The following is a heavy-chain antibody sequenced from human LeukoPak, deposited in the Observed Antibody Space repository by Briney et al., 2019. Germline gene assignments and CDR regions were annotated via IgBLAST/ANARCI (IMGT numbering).Heavy chain of an antibody. CDR1: GDSVSSNSAA. V-gene: IGHV6-1*01. Sequence: SQTLSLTCAISGDSVSSNSAAWNWIRQSPSRGLEWLGRTYYRSKWYNDYAVSVKSRITINPDTSKNQFSLQLNSVTPEDTAVYYCARDRHHAFIAAADFLFDYWGQGTLVTVSS. CDR2: TYYRSKWYN. CDR3: ARDRHHAFIAAADFLFDY. J-gene: IGHJ4*02. D-gene: IGHD6-13*01.